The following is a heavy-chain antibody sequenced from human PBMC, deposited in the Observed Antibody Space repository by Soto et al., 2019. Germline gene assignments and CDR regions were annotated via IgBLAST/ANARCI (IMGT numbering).Heavy chain of an antibody. D-gene: IGHD2-8*02. CDR2: FSLSGTT. CDR1: GASITGSSY. J-gene: IGHJ4*02. Sequence: QVQLQESGPGLMKPSETLSLTCTVSGASITGSSYWSWIRQPAGKGLEWIGRFSLSGTTNYNPSRWSRVTRSAYVSKNQFSLRLTSVTAADTALYYCARGMTPPGAPAWYYFDSWGQGTLVAVSS. CDR3: ARGMTPPGAPAWYYFDS. V-gene: IGHV4-4*07.